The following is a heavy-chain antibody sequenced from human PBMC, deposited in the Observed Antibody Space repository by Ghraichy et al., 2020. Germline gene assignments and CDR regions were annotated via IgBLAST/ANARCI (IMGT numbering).Heavy chain of an antibody. D-gene: IGHD3-9*01. CDR2: ISSSSSTI. CDR3: ARADTYYDILTGYYTPFDY. CDR1: GFTFSSYS. Sequence: GGSLRLSCAASGFTFSSYSMNWVRQAPGKGLEWVSYISSSSSTIYYADSVKGRFTISRDNAKNSLYLQMNSLRDEDTAVYYCARADTYYDILTGYYTPFDYWGQGTLVTVSS. V-gene: IGHV3-48*02. J-gene: IGHJ4*02.